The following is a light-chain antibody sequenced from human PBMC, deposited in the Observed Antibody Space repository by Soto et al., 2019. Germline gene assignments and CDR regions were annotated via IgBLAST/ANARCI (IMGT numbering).Light chain of an antibody. CDR3: QQYHKWPLT. CDR2: AAT. CDR1: QGISQY. J-gene: IGKJ4*01. Sequence: DIHLTQSPSLLSAPVAHRVTITCQASQGISQYVAFYQQKPAKAPKLLIYAATVLQGGVPSRFSGTGSATEFILTISSLQPEDFAVYYCQQYHKWPLTCGGGNKGDIK. V-gene: IGKV1-9*01.